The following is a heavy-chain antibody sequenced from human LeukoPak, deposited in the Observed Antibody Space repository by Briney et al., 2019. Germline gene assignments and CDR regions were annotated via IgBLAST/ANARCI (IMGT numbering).Heavy chain of an antibody. V-gene: IGHV3-23*01. CDR2: ISGSGGST. Sequence: GGSLRLSCAASSFTFSSYAMTWVRQAPGKGLEWVSAISGSGGSTYYADSVKGRFTISRDNSKNTLYLQMNSLRAEDTAVYYCAKGSRDGYNFDYWGQGTLVTVSS. CDR1: SFTFSSYA. J-gene: IGHJ4*02. CDR3: AKGSRDGYNFDY. D-gene: IGHD5-24*01.